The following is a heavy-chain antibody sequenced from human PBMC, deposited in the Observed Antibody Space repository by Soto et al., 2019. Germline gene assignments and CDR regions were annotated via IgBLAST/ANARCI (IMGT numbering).Heavy chain of an antibody. CDR2: INHSGST. J-gene: IGHJ4*02. CDR3: ARGIVGPNCSSTSCYLGPY. Sequence: QVQLQQWGAGLLKPSETLSLTCAVSGGSLSGYYWSWIRQPPGKGLEWIGEINHSGSTNYNPSLKSRVTISVDTSKNQFSLKLSSVTAADTAVYYCARGIVGPNCSSTSCYLGPYWGQGTLVTVSS. D-gene: IGHD2-2*01. V-gene: IGHV4-34*01. CDR1: GGSLSGYY.